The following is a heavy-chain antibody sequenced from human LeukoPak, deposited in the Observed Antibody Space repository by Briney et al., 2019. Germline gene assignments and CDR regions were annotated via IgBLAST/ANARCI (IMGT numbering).Heavy chain of an antibody. CDR2: IKEDGSQK. CDR1: GFTFSNYW. D-gene: IGHD1-26*01. J-gene: IGHJ4*02. CDR3: ARGAKWAYYFDY. Sequence: PGGSLRLSCAGSGFTFSNYWMNWVRQAPGKGLEWVANIKEDGSQKYYVDSVKGRFTISRDNAKDTLYLHMNSLTAEDTAVYYCARGAKWAYYFDYWGQGTLVTVSS. V-gene: IGHV3-7*01.